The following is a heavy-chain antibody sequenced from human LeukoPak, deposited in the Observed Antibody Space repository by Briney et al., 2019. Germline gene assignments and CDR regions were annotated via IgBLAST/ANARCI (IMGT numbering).Heavy chain of an antibody. CDR1: GFTFSNYR. CDR2: ISRGSRTI. Sequence: GGSLRLSCAASGFTFSNYRMLWVRQAPGKGLEWVSYISRGSRTIYYADSVKGRFTISRDNSKNTLYLQMGSLRAEGMAVYYCAISVGFNRAFDYWGQGTLVTVSS. V-gene: IGHV3-48*01. J-gene: IGHJ4*02. CDR3: AISVGFNRAFDY.